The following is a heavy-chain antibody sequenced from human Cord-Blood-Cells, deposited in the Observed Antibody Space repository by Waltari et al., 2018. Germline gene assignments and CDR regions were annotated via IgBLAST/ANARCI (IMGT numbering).Heavy chain of an antibody. J-gene: IGHJ6*02. V-gene: IGHV3-21*01. CDR2: ISSSSSYI. Sequence: EVQLVESGGGLVKPGGSLRLSCAASGFTFSSYSMKWSRQAPGKGLEWVSSISSSSSYIYYADSVKGRFTISRDNAKNSLYLQMNSLRAEDTAVYYCARDSSSSWYYYYYGMDVWGQGTTVTVSS. D-gene: IGHD6-13*01. CDR3: ARDSSSSWYYYYYGMDV. CDR1: GFTFSSYS.